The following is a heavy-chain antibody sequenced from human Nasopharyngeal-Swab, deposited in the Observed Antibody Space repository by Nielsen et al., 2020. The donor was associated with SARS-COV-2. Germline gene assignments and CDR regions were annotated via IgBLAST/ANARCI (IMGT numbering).Heavy chain of an antibody. J-gene: IGHJ4*02. V-gene: IGHV2-70*01. CDR3: ARIMQVAATGDYSDY. CDR2: IDWDDDK. Sequence: SGPTLVQPTPTLTLTCTFSGFSLSTSGMCVSWIRQPPGKALEWLALIDWDDDKYYSTSLKTRLTISKDTSKNQVVLTMTNMDPVDTATYYCARIMQVAATGDYSDYWGQGTLVTVS. CDR1: GFSLSTSGMC. D-gene: IGHD6-19*01.